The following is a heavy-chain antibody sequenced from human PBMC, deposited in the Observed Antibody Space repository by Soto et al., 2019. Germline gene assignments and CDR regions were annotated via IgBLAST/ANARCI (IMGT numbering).Heavy chain of an antibody. J-gene: IGHJ2*01. CDR3: AKVAAATWYFDL. Sequence: EVQLLESGGGLVQPGGSLRLSCAASGFTFSSYAMSWVRQAPGKGLEWVSTISGSGGSTYYADSVKGRFTISRDNSKNTLYLQMNSLRTEDTAVYYCAKVAAATWYFDLWGRGTLVTVSS. CDR1: GFTFSSYA. CDR2: ISGSGGST. V-gene: IGHV3-23*01. D-gene: IGHD2-15*01.